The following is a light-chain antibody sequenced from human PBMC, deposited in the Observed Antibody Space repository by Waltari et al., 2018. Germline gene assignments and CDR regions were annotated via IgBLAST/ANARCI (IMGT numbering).Light chain of an antibody. J-gene: IGLJ3*02. V-gene: IGLV2-23*01. CDR1: SRDVARYNL. CDR3: CSYGGTSLL. Sequence: QSALTQPASVSGSPGQSITISCAGSSRDVARYNLVSWYQQSPGKAPKLRIYEDNQRPSGVSHRLSGAKSGNTASLTISGLQAEDEGTYYCCSYGGTSLLFGAGTELTVL. CDR2: EDN.